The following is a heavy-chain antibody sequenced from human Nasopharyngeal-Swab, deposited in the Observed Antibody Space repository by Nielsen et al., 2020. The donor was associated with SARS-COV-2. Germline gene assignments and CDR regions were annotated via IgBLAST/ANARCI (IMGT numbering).Heavy chain of an antibody. Sequence: GGSLRLSCAASGFPLSHYYMTWVRQPPGKGLEWVSNIKQDGSEQFYADSVKGRFTISRDNAKNSLYLEMNSLRVEDTAVYYCARDPEYQAFDIWGQGTKVTVSS. CDR2: IKQDGSEQ. D-gene: IGHD2/OR15-2a*01. CDR3: ARDPEYQAFDI. V-gene: IGHV3-7*04. J-gene: IGHJ3*02. CDR1: GFPLSHYY.